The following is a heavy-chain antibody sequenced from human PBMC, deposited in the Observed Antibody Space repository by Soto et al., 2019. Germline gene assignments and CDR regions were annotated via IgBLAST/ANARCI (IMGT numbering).Heavy chain of an antibody. J-gene: IGHJ4*02. D-gene: IGHD6-6*01. V-gene: IGHV4-59*01. Sequence: PSETLSLTCTVSGGSISSYYWSWIQQPPGKGLEWIGYIYYSGSTNYNPSLKSRVTISVDTSKNQFSLKLSSVTAADTAVYYCARVTAAQLQFDYWGQGTLVTVSS. CDR2: IYYSGST. CDR3: ARVTAAQLQFDY. CDR1: GGSISSYY.